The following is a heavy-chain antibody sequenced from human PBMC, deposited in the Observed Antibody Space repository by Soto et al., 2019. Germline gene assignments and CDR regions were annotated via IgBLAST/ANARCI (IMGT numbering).Heavy chain of an antibody. CDR2: IFYSWST. J-gene: IGHJ5*02. CDR3: ARQPTTGDTDLWFDP. Sequence: SETLSLTCNVSGGSISTSRSYWAWIRQPPGKGLEWLANIFYSWSTYYNPSLASRVTVSVDTSKNEFSLKLRSVTAADTAVYYCARQPTTGDTDLWFDPWGQGTLVTVSS. CDR1: GGSISTSRSY. V-gene: IGHV4-39*01. D-gene: IGHD2-21*01.